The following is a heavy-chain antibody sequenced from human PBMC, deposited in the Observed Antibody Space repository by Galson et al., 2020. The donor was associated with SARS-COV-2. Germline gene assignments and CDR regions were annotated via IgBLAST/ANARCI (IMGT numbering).Heavy chain of an antibody. J-gene: IGHJ6*03. Sequence: ASVKVSCKASGYTFTTYGINWVRQAPGQGLEWMGWIDTNTGNPTYAQGFTGQFVFSLDTSVSTAYLQISSLKAEDTAVYYCARDLIDRITQNYDFYMDVWGKGTTVTVSS. CDR3: ARDLIDRITQNYDFYMDV. D-gene: IGHD3-10*01. CDR2: IDTNTGNP. V-gene: IGHV7-4-1*02. CDR1: GYTFTTYG.